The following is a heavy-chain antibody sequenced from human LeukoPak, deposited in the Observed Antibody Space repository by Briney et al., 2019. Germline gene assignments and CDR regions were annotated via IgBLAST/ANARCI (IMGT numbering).Heavy chain of an antibody. CDR1: GFTFSSYW. CDR3: ARGLHDILTGYSHDY. Sequence: PGGSLRLSCAASGFTFSSYWMSWVRQAPGKGLEWVANIKQDGSEKYYVDSVKSRFTISRDNAKNSLYLQMNSLRAEDTAVYYCARGLHDILTGYSHDYWGQGTLVTVSS. J-gene: IGHJ4*02. V-gene: IGHV3-7*01. D-gene: IGHD3-9*01. CDR2: IKQDGSEK.